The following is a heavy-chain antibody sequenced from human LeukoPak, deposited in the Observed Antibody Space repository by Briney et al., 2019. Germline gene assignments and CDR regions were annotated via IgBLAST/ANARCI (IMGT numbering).Heavy chain of an antibody. V-gene: IGHV4-39*01. CDR2: LYYSRTT. Sequence: PGGSLRLSCAASGFTFSSYWMSWVRQAPGKGLEWIGSLYYSRTTYYNPSLNSRVTISVVTSKNQFSLQLNSVTAADTAVYYCARHDGRGGNTMGALDSWGQGSLVTVSS. CDR3: ARHDGRGGNTMGALDS. D-gene: IGHD3-3*01. CDR1: GFTFSSYW. J-gene: IGHJ4*02.